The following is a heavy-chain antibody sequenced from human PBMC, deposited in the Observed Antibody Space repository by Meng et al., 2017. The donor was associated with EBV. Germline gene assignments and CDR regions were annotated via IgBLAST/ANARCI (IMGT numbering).Heavy chain of an antibody. CDR1: GGILRSFA. CDR3: ASAEHYGDYVFEY. Sequence: QGQLGQAGVEGKQPGSAVKVSCKTSGGILRSFAISWVRQAPGQGLEWMGGIIPLFHTTNYAQKFQGRLHIIADESSATTYMELSSLRSEDTAIYYCASAEHYGDYVFEYWGQGTLVTVSS. D-gene: IGHD4-17*01. CDR2: IIPLFHTT. J-gene: IGHJ4*02. V-gene: IGHV1-69*01.